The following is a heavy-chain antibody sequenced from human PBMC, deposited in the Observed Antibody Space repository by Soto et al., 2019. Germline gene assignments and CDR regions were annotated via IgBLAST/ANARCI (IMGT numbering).Heavy chain of an antibody. V-gene: IGHV3-30-3*01. J-gene: IGHJ5*02. Sequence: PGGSLRLSCAASGFTFSTYGMHWVRQAPGKGLEWVAFISYDGTNRCYPDSVKGRFTISRDNSKNTLYLQMNSLKTEDTAVYYCARVLVFYGGFDPWGQGTLVTVSS. CDR3: ARVLVFYGGFDP. CDR1: GFTFSTYG. CDR2: ISYDGTNR. D-gene: IGHD2-21*02.